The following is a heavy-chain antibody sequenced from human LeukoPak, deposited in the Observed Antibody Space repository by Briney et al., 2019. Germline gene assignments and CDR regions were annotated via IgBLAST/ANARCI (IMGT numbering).Heavy chain of an antibody. V-gene: IGHV3-21*01. D-gene: IGHD6-6*01. J-gene: IGHJ6*02. CDR1: GFTFSSYS. Sequence: GGSLRLSCAASGFTFSSYSMNWVRQAPGKGLEWVSSISSSSSYIYYADSVKGRFTISRDNAKNPLYLQMNSLRAEDTAVYYCASYSSSSFYYYYGMDVWGQGTTVTVSS. CDR3: ASYSSSSFYYYYGMDV. CDR2: ISSSSSYI.